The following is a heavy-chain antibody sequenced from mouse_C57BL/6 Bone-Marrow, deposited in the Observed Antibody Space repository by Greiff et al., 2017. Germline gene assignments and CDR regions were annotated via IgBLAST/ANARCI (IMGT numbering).Heavy chain of an antibody. CDR1: GYTFTSYG. J-gene: IGHJ2*01. D-gene: IGHD1-1*01. CDR3: ANYYGSSPPFDD. V-gene: IGHV1-81*01. CDR2: IYPRSGNT. Sequence: QVQLQQSGAELARPGASVKLSCKASGYTFTSYGISWVKQRTGQGLEWIGEIYPRSGNTYYNEKFKGKATLTADKSTSTAYMELRSLTSEDAAVDFCANYYGSSPPFDDWGQGTTLTVSS.